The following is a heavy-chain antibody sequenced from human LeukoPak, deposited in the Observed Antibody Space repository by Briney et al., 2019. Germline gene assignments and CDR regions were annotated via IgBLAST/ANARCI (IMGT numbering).Heavy chain of an antibody. V-gene: IGHV4-59*04. CDR1: GGSISSYY. CDR2: IYDSRST. D-gene: IGHD2-15*01. Sequence: SETLSLTCTVSGGSISSYYWSWIRQPPGKRLGWIGYIYDSRSTYYNPSLQSRVTISVDTSKNQFSLKLSSVTAADTVVHYCAGQKDIVVVVAVDYWGQGTLVTVSS. CDR3: AGQKDIVVVVAVDY. J-gene: IGHJ4*02.